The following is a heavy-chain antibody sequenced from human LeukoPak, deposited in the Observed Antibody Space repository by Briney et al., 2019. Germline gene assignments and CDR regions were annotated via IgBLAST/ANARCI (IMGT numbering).Heavy chain of an antibody. J-gene: IGHJ4*02. D-gene: IGHD3-22*01. Sequence: SETLSLTCTVSGGSFSGYYWSWIRQPPGKGLEWIGEINHSGSTNYNPSLKSRVTISVDTSKNQFSLKLSSVTAADTAVYYCARGTIRTYYYYDSSGYYFHWGQGTLVTVSS. CDR2: INHSGST. V-gene: IGHV4-34*01. CDR3: ARGTIRTYYYYDSSGYYFH. CDR1: GGSFSGYY.